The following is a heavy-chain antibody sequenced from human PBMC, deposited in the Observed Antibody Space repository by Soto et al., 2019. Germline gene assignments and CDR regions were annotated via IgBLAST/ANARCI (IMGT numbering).Heavy chain of an antibody. CDR3: AKSRGFGELYSYFDY. V-gene: IGHV3-23*01. J-gene: IGHJ4*02. Sequence: GGSLRLSCAASGFTFSSYAMSWVRQAPGKGLEWVSAISGSGGSTYYADTVKGQFTISRDNSKNTLYLQMNSLRAEDTAVYYCAKSRGFGELYSYFDYWGQGTLVTVSS. CDR2: ISGSGGST. CDR1: GFTFSSYA. D-gene: IGHD3-10*01.